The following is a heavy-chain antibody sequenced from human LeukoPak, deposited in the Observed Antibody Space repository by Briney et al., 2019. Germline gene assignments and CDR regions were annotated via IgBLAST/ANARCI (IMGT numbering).Heavy chain of an antibody. V-gene: IGHV4-39*07. CDR3: ASSGYSSSWYWLSWFDP. CDR2: VYYSGTT. J-gene: IGHJ5*02. Sequence: SETLSLTCSVSGGSISLSYYYWGWIRQPPGKALEWVGSVYYSGTTYYNPSLKSRVTISVDTSKNQFSLKLSSVTAADTAVYYCASSGYSSSWYWLSWFDPWGQGTLVTVSS. D-gene: IGHD6-13*01. CDR1: GGSISLSYYY.